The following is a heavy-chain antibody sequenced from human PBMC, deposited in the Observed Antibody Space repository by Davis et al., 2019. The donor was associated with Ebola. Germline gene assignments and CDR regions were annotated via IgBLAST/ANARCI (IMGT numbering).Heavy chain of an antibody. J-gene: IGHJ6*02. CDR2: ISSSGSTI. Sequence: GESLKISCAASGFTFSSYSMNWVRQAPGKGLEWVSYISSSGSTIYYADSVKGRFTISRDNAKNSLYLQMNSLRAEDTAVYYCARDQVVDTAMVTLDYYYGMDVWGQGTTVTVSS. D-gene: IGHD5-18*01. CDR3: ARDQVVDTAMVTLDYYYGMDV. V-gene: IGHV3-48*04. CDR1: GFTFSSYS.